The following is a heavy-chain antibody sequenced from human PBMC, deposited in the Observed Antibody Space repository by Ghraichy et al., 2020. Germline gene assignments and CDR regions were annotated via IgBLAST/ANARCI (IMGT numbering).Heavy chain of an antibody. V-gene: IGHV3-7*04. Sequence: GVLNISCAASGFTLSDYWMNWVRQTPGKGPEWVAIIKQDGSEKHYVDSVKGRFTISRDNAKNSLHLQMNSLRVDDTAVYYCARASGWVIDYWGQGNLVTVSS. CDR3: ARASGWVIDY. CDR2: IKQDGSEK. J-gene: IGHJ4*02. D-gene: IGHD2-21*01. CDR1: GFTLSDYW.